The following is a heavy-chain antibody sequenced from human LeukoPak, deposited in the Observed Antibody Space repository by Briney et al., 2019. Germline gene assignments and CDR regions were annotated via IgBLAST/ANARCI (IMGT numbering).Heavy chain of an antibody. D-gene: IGHD5-12*01. CDR1: GYTFTDYF. J-gene: IGHJ4*02. CDR2: VNPNSGDT. Sequence: ASVKVSCKASGYTFTDYFIHWVRQAPGRGLEWMGWVNPNSGDTNYAPNFRGRVTMTRDTSISTAYMELSSLRSDDTAVYYCARGLVVVTMDSDYWGQGTLVTVSS. V-gene: IGHV1-2*02. CDR3: ARGLVVVTMDSDY.